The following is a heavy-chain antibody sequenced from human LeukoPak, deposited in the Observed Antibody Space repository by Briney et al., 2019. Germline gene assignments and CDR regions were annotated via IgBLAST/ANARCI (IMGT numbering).Heavy chain of an antibody. V-gene: IGHV4-34*01. Sequence: SETLSLTCAVYGGSLSGYYWSWIRQPPGKGLEWIGEINHSGSTNYNPSLKSRVTISVDTSKNQFSLKLSSVTAADTAVDYCARRRRASSGPFIDYWGQGTLVTVSS. D-gene: IGHD3-16*01. CDR1: GGSLSGYY. CDR2: INHSGST. J-gene: IGHJ4*02. CDR3: ARRRRASSGPFIDY.